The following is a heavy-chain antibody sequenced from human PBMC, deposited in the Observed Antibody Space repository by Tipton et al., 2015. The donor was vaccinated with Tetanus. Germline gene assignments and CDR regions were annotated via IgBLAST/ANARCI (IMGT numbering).Heavy chain of an antibody. CDR1: GGSISSGGYY. V-gene: IGHV4-31*03. CDR3: ARVGLDSSGWYKRGAFDY. D-gene: IGHD6-19*01. J-gene: IGHJ4*02. Sequence: TLSLTCTVSGGSISSGGYYWSWIRQHPGKGLEWIGYIYYSGSTYYNPSLKSRVTISVDTSKNQFSLKLSSVTAADTAVYYCARVGLDSSGWYKRGAFDYWGQGTLVTVSS. CDR2: IYYSGST.